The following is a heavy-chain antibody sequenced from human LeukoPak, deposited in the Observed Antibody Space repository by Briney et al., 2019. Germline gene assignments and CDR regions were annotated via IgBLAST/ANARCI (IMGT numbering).Heavy chain of an antibody. CDR1: GFTFSSYW. CDR3: ARDKLVGATYFDY. J-gene: IGHJ4*02. Sequence: GGSLRLSCAASGFTFSSYWMSWVRQAPGKGLEWVANINQDGNERYYVDSVMGRFTISRDNAENSLYLEMNSLRAEDTAVYYCARDKLVGATYFDYWGQGSLVTVSS. CDR2: INQDGNER. V-gene: IGHV3-7*01. D-gene: IGHD1-26*01.